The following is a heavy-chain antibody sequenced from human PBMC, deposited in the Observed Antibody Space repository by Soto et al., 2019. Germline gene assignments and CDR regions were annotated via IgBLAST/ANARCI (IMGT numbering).Heavy chain of an antibody. CDR1: GGSISSSSYY. V-gene: IGHV4-39*01. D-gene: IGHD2-8*02. J-gene: IGHJ5*01. CDR2: IYYSGST. Sequence: PSETLSLTCTVSGGSISSSSYYWGWIRQPPGKGLEWIGSIYYSGSTYYNPSLKSRVTISVDTSKNQFSLKLSSVTAEDTSVYYCARAVGIQIAWTGTAFAGTNWFDSWGLGTLVTVSS. CDR3: ARAVGIQIAWTGTAFAGTNWFDS.